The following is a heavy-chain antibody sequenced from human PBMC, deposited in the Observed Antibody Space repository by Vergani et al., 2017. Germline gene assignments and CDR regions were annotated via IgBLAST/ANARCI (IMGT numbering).Heavy chain of an antibody. D-gene: IGHD3-3*01. Sequence: EVQLVESGGGLVQPGGSLRLSCAASGFTFSSYEMNWVRQAPGKGLEWVSYISSSGSTIYYADSVKGRFTISRDNAKNSLYLQMNSLRAEDTAVYYCVRDPRSITIFGVVNGMDVWGQGTTVTVSS. J-gene: IGHJ6*02. CDR2: ISSSGSTI. V-gene: IGHV3-48*03. CDR3: VRDPRSITIFGVVNGMDV. CDR1: GFTFSSYE.